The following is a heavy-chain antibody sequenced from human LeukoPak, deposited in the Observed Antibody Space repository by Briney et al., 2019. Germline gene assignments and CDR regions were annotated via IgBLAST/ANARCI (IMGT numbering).Heavy chain of an antibody. CDR1: GGSFSGYY. CDR3: AREYDYVWGSYRYRAGGFDY. D-gene: IGHD3-16*02. V-gene: IGHV4-34*01. J-gene: IGHJ4*02. Sequence: SETLSLTCAVYGGSFSGYYWSWIRQPPGKGLEWIGEINHSGSTNYNPSLKRRVTISVDTSKNQFSLKLSSVTAADTAVYYCAREYDYVWGSYRYRAGGFDYWGQGTLVTVSS. CDR2: INHSGST.